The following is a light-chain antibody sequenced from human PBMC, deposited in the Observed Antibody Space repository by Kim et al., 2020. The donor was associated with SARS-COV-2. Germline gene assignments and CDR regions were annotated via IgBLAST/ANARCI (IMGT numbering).Light chain of an antibody. J-gene: IGLJ2*01. Sequence: GKAVTISCTRSGGSIDDNYVQWYQQRLGGVPTTVIYEDDQRPSGVSDRFSGSIDNSSNSASLTISGLKTEDEADYYCQSYNRSNVVFGGGTKLTVL. CDR2: EDD. V-gene: IGLV6-57*03. CDR3: QSYNRSNVV. CDR1: GGSIDDNY.